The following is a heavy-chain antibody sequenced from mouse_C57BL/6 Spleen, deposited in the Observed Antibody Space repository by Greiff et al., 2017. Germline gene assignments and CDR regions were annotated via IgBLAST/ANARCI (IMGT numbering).Heavy chain of an antibody. CDR3: ARPYYGSSAAMDY. J-gene: IGHJ4*01. Sequence: EVKLQQSGPELVKPGASVKMSCKASGYTFTDYNMHWVKQSHGKSLEWIGYINPNNGGTSYNQKFKGKATLTVNKSSSTAYMELRSLTSEDSAVYYCARPYYGSSAAMDYWGQGTSVTVSS. CDR1: GYTFTDYN. CDR2: INPNNGGT. V-gene: IGHV1-22*01. D-gene: IGHD1-1*01.